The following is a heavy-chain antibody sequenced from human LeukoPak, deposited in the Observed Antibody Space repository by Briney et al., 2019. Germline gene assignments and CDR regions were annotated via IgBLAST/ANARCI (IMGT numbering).Heavy chain of an antibody. CDR1: GYSFTSYW. V-gene: IGHV5-51*01. CDR2: IYPGDSDT. CDR3: ARQAPDSKRGYLDY. Sequence: KFGESLKISCKGSGYSFTSYWIGWVRQMPGKGLEWMGIIYPGDSDTIYSPSFQGQVTISADKSISTAYLQWSSRKATGTAMYYCARQAPDSKRGYLDYWGQGTLVTVSS. D-gene: IGHD1-14*01. J-gene: IGHJ4*02.